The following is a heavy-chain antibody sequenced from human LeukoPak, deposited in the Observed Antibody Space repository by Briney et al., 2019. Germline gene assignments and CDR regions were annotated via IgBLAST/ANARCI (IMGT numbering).Heavy chain of an antibody. V-gene: IGHV4-59*01. CDR2: IYYSGDT. CDR3: ARDKVGVDL. J-gene: IGHJ2*01. CDR1: GGSISTYY. D-gene: IGHD3-3*01. Sequence: PSETLSLTCTVSGGSISTYYWSWIRQPPGKGLEWIGYIYYSGDTNYNPSLKSRVTISVDTSKNQFSLKLSSVTAADTAVYYCARDKVGVDLWGRGTLVTVSS.